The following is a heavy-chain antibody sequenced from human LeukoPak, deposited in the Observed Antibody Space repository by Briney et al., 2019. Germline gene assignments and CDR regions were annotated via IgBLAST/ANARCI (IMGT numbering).Heavy chain of an antibody. D-gene: IGHD5-18*01. CDR1: GGSISSSSYY. CDR3: ARLSGYSSGYIGY. Sequence: PSETLSLTCTVSGGSISSSSYYWGWIRKPPGKGLEWSGSIYYSGSPYYNPSLKSRLTISVDTSKNQFSLRVTSVTAADTAVYYCARLSGYSSGYIGYWGRGNLVTVSS. CDR2: IYYSGSP. V-gene: IGHV4-39*01. J-gene: IGHJ4*02.